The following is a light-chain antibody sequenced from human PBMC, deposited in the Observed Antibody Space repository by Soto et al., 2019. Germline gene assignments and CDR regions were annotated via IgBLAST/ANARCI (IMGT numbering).Light chain of an antibody. V-gene: IGKV3-20*01. J-gene: IGKJ2*01. CDR2: GAS. Sequence: EMVLTQSPGTRSLSPGERATLSCRASQSVSSNYLAWYQQKPGQAPRLLIYGASSRATGIPDRFSGSGSGTDFTLTISRLEPEDFAVYYCQQYGSSPPYTFGQGTKLEIK. CDR1: QSVSSNY. CDR3: QQYGSSPPYT.